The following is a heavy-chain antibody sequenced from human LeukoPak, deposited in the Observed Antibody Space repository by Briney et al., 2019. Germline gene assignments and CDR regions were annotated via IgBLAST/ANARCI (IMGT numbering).Heavy chain of an antibody. D-gene: IGHD3-22*01. J-gene: IGHJ4*02. CDR3: ARGPAYYYDSSGYYY. CDR1: GYTFTSYD. V-gene: IGHV1-18*01. Sequence: GASVKVSCKASGYTFTSYDISWVRQAPGQGLEWMGWISAYNVNTNYAQKLQGRVTMTTDTSTSTAYMELRSLRSDDTAVYYCARGPAYYYDSSGYYYWGQGTLVTVSS. CDR2: ISAYNVNT.